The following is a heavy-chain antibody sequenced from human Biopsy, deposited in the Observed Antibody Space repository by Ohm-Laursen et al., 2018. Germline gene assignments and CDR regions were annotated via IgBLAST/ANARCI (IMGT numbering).Heavy chain of an antibody. CDR1: GGTFSNSA. Sequence: GSSVKVSCKVSGGTFSNSAISWVRQAPGQGLEWVGGIITFFRTVNYAQNFQGRLTITADEFTDTAYMELRSLRSEDTAVYYCAPQTPRDPDILTGAYHYDMAVWGQGTTVTVSS. CDR3: APQTPRDPDILTGAYHYDMAV. V-gene: IGHV1-69*01. D-gene: IGHD3-9*01. CDR2: IITFFRTV. J-gene: IGHJ6*02.